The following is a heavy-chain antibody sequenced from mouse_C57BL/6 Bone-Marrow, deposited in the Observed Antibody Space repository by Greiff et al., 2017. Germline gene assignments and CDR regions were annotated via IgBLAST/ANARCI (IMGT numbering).Heavy chain of an antibody. Sequence: EVQGVESGEGLVKPGGSLKLSCEASGFTFSSYAMSWVRQTPEKRLEWVAYLSSGGDYIYYADTVKGRFTNSRDKARNPLYLQMSSLKSEDTAMYYCTRRGYGRGDYWGQGTSVTVSS. V-gene: IGHV5-9-1*02. CDR3: TRRGYGRGDY. CDR1: GFTFSSYA. CDR2: LSSGGDYI. D-gene: IGHD2-2*01. J-gene: IGHJ4*01.